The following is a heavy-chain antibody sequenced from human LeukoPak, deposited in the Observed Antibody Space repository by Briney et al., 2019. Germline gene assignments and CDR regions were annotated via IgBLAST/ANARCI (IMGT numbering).Heavy chain of an antibody. CDR2: MHPGNGNT. CDR1: GYRFNSNY. Sequence: ASVRVSCKASGYRFNSNYIQWVRQAPGLGPQWMGWMHPGNGNTRYAEKFQGRVTMTRDTSINTAYMDLSSLTSDDTAVYYCAREGSYCVGGDCYSFDFWGQGTLVTVSS. J-gene: IGHJ4*02. V-gene: IGHV1-2*02. CDR3: AREGSYCVGGDCYSFDF. D-gene: IGHD2-21*02.